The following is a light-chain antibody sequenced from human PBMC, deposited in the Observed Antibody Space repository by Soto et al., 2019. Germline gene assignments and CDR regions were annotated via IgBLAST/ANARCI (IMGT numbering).Light chain of an antibody. V-gene: IGKV1-5*01. J-gene: IGKJ1*01. Sequence: DIQMTQSPSTLSASVGDRVTITCRASQSFSGTLAWYQQKPGKAPKLLIYDASSLERGVPSRFSGSGSGTEFTLTISSLQPDDFATYYCQQYNTYSTFGRGTKVDIK. CDR1: QSFSGT. CDR3: QQYNTYST. CDR2: DAS.